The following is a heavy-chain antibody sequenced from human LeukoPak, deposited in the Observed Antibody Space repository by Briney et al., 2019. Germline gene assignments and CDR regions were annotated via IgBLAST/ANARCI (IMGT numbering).Heavy chain of an antibody. CDR2: ISSSSSYI. CDR3: ARDPNSPYSSLTPNYYYYYYMDV. V-gene: IGHV3-21*01. J-gene: IGHJ6*03. Sequence: GGSLRLSCAASGFTFSSYSMNWVRQAPGKGLEWVSSISSSSSYIYYADSVKGRFTISRGNAKNSLYLQMNSLRAEDTAVYYCARDPNSPYSSLTPNYYYYYYMDVWGKGTTVTVSS. CDR1: GFTFSSYS. D-gene: IGHD6-6*01.